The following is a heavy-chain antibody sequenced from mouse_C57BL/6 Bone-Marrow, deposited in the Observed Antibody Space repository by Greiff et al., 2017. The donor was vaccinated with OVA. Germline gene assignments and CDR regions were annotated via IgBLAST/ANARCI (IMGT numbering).Heavy chain of an antibody. V-gene: IGHV1-81*01. CDR2: IYPSSGNT. D-gene: IGHD2-4*01. CDR3: AMEGLRRAWFAY. CDR1: GYTFTSYG. J-gene: IGHJ3*01. Sequence: VQLQQSGAELARPGASVKLSCKASGYTFTSYGISWVKQRTGQGLEWIGEIYPSSGNTYYNEKFKGKATLTADKSSSTAYMELRSLTSDDSAVYLGAMEGLRRAWFAYWGQGTLVTVSA.